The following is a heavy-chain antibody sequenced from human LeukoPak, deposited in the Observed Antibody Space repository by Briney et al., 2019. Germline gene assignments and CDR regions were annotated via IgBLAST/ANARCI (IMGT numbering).Heavy chain of an antibody. V-gene: IGHV3-74*01. Sequence: GGSLRLSCAASGFTFSSYWMHWVRQAPGKGLMWVSRINSDGTSTTYADSVKGRFTISRDNAKNTLYLQMNSLRAEDTAVYYCGRVRLYCSGGSCYFYYFDSWGQGTLVTVSS. D-gene: IGHD2-15*01. CDR2: INSDGTST. J-gene: IGHJ4*02. CDR1: GFTFSSYW. CDR3: GRVRLYCSGGSCYFYYFDS.